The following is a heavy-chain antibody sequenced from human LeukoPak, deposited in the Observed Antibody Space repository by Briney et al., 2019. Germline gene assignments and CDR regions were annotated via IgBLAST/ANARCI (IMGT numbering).Heavy chain of an antibody. V-gene: IGHV1-69*05. CDR2: IIPIFGTA. CDR1: GGTFISYA. Sequence: SVKVSCKASGGTFISYAISWVRQAPGQGLEWMGRIIPIFGTANYAQKFQGRVTITTDEYTSTAYMELSSLRSEDTAVYYCARGCTNGVCNDDYWGQGTLVTVSS. D-gene: IGHD2-8*01. CDR3: ARGCTNGVCNDDY. J-gene: IGHJ4*02.